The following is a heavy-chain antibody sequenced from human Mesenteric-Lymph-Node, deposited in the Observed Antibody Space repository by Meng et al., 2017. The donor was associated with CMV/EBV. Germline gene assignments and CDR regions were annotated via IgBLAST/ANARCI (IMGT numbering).Heavy chain of an antibody. D-gene: IGHD5-24*01. CDR3: ARGVSGYNYGADY. V-gene: IGHV4-31*02. Sequence: SGDSISSGGHYWNWIRQYPGKGLEWIGSIYYTGSAYYNPSLKSRITISVDTSKNQFSLKLTSATAADTAVYYCARGVSGYNYGADYWGQGILVTVSS. CDR1: GDSISSGGHY. CDR2: IYYTGSA. J-gene: IGHJ4*02.